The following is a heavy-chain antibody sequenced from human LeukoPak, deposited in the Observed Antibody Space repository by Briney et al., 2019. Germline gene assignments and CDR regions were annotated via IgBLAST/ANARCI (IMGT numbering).Heavy chain of an antibody. CDR2: IWYHGSNK. V-gene: IGHV3-33*01. D-gene: IGHD2-21*02. Sequence: GGSLRLSCAPSGFTFSSYGMHWVRQAPGKGLEWVTVIWYHGSNKYYADSVKGRFTISRDNSKNTLYLQMSSLRDDDTAVYYCARDATRGGDNDYWGQGTRVIVSS. J-gene: IGHJ4*02. CDR3: ARDATRGGDNDY. CDR1: GFTFSSYG.